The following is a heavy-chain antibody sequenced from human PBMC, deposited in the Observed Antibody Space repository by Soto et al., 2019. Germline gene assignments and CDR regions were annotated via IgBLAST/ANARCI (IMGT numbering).Heavy chain of an antibody. D-gene: IGHD6-13*01. Sequence: SETLSLTCTVSGGSISSSSYYWGWIRQPPGKGLEWIGGIYYSGSTYYNPSLKSRVTISVDTSKNQFSLKLSSVTAADTAVYYCARLTSSSWYEWAYYFDYWGQGTLVTVSS. CDR2: IYYSGST. J-gene: IGHJ4*02. CDR3: ARLTSSSWYEWAYYFDY. CDR1: GGSISSSSYY. V-gene: IGHV4-39*01.